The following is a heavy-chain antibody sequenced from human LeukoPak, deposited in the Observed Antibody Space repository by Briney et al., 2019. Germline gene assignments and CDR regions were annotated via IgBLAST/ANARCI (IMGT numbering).Heavy chain of an antibody. CDR3: AKEVRPNDY. Sequence: PGGSLRLSCAASGLSLRSSAMSWVRQAPGKGLEWVSSISISGNNAYYADSVKGRFTISKDNSKNTLYLQMNGLRAEDAAIYYCAKEVRPNDYWGQGTLVTVSS. V-gene: IGHV3-23*01. CDR1: GLSLRSSA. D-gene: IGHD6-25*01. J-gene: IGHJ4*02. CDR2: ISISGNNA.